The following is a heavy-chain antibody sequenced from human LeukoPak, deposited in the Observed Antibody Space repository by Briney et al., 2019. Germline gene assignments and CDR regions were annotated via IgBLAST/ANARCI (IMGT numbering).Heavy chain of an antibody. J-gene: IGHJ4*02. D-gene: IGHD2-2*01. V-gene: IGHV3-64*01. Sequence: GGSLRLSCAASGFPFSSYAVHWVRQAPGKGLEYVSAISSNGGSTSYANSVKGRFTISRDNSKNTLYLQMGSLRAEDMAVYYCARSSIVVVSILDYGGQGTLVTVSS. CDR2: ISSNGGST. CDR1: GFPFSSYA. CDR3: ARSSIVVVSILDY.